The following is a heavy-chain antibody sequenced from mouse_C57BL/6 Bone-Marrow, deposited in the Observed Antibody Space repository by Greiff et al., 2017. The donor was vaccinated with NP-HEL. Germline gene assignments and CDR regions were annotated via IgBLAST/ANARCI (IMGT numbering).Heavy chain of an antibody. CDR2: IDPENGDT. J-gene: IGHJ1*03. Sequence: VQLQQSGAELVRPGASVKLSCTASGFNIKDDYMHWVKQRPEQGLEWIGWIDPENGDTEYASKFQGKATITADTSSNTAYLQLSSLTSEDTAVYYCTFYYYGSSHGRYFDVWGTGTTVTVSS. CDR3: TFYYYGSSHGRYFDV. V-gene: IGHV14-4*01. D-gene: IGHD1-1*01. CDR1: GFNIKDDY.